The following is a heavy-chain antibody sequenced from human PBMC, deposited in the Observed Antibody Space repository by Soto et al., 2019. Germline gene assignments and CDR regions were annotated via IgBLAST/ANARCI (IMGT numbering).Heavy chain of an antibody. CDR3: ARHLAASLAGRNDAFDI. J-gene: IGHJ3*02. CDR1: GYTFTSFW. D-gene: IGHD6-6*01. V-gene: IGHV5-51*01. CDR2: IYPYDSDT. Sequence: PGESLKISCHGSGYTFTSFWIGWVRQMPGKGLEWMGIIYPYDSDTRYSPSFQGQVTISADKSISTAYLQWSSLKASDTAIYYCARHLAASLAGRNDAFDIWGQGTMVTVSS.